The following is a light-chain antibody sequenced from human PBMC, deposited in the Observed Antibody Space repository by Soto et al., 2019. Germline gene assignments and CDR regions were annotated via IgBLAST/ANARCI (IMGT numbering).Light chain of an antibody. CDR2: DVT. CDR3: SSYTSSSTPYV. V-gene: IGLV2-14*01. J-gene: IGLJ1*01. CDR1: SSEVGGYHY. Sequence: QSVLTQPASVSGSPGQSITISCTGTSSEVGGYHYVSWYQQHPVKAPKLMIYDVTNRPSGVSDRFSGSKSGNTASLTISGLQAEDEADYYCSSYTSSSTPYVFGTGTKVTVL.